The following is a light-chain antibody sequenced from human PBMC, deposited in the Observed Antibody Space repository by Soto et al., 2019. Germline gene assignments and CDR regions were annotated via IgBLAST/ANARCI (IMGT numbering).Light chain of an antibody. J-gene: IGKJ4*01. CDR3: QKYNSAPLP. Sequence: DIQMTQSPSSLSASLVDRVTITCRASQGIGVFLAWFQLKPGKVPKLLIYAASTLQSGVPARFSGSGYGTDFTLTISSLQHEDFATYYCQKYNSAPLPFGGGTKVEIK. V-gene: IGKV1-27*01. CDR2: AAS. CDR1: QGIGVF.